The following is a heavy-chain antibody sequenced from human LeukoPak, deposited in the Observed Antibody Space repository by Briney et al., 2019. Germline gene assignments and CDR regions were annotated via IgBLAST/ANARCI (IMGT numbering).Heavy chain of an antibody. CDR2: ISSSSSYI. CDR1: GFTFSNAW. V-gene: IGHV3-21*01. CDR3: ARSGMATATACAFDI. D-gene: IGHD5-24*01. J-gene: IGHJ3*02. Sequence: GGSLRLSCAASGFTFSNAWMSWVRQAPGKGLEWVSSISSSSSYIYYADSVKGRFTISRDNAKNSLYLQMNSLRAEDTAVYYCARSGMATATACAFDIWGQGTMVTVSS.